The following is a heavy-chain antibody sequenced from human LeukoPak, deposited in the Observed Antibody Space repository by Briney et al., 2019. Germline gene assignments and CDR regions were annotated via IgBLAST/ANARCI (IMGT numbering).Heavy chain of an antibody. CDR3: ASPAKYSGYDCGGY. D-gene: IGHD5-12*01. Sequence: GGSLRLSCAASGFTFSSYWMSWVRQAPGKGLEWVANIKQDGSEKYYVDSVKGRFTISRDNAKNSLYLQMNSLRAEDTAVYYCASPAKYSGYDCGGYWGQGTLVTVSS. J-gene: IGHJ4*02. CDR1: GFTFSSYW. V-gene: IGHV3-7*01. CDR2: IKQDGSEK.